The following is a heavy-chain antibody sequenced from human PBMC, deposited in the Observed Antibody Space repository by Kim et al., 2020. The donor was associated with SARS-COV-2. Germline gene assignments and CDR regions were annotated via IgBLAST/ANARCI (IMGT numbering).Heavy chain of an antibody. Sequence: SETLSLTCTVSGGSISSYYWSWIRQPPGKGLEWIGYIYYSGSTNYNPSLKSRVTISVDTSKNQFSLKLSSVTAADTAVYYCARGLYYDFWSGYYTGPVATRYDAFDIWGQGTMVTVSS. D-gene: IGHD3-3*01. V-gene: IGHV4-59*13. J-gene: IGHJ3*02. CDR1: GGSISSYY. CDR2: IYYSGST. CDR3: ARGLYYDFWSGYYTGPVATRYDAFDI.